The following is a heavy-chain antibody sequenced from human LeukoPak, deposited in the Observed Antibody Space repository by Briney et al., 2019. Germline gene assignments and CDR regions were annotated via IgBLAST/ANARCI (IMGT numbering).Heavy chain of an antibody. CDR2: IYHSGSP. V-gene: IGHV4-39*01. J-gene: IGHJ3*02. D-gene: IGHD5-18*01. Sequence: SETLSLTCTVSGGSISSRSYYWGWIRQPPGKGLEWIGTIYHSGSPDYNPSLKSRVTISVDTAKNQFSLKLTSVTAADTAVYYCARREVDTAIGQRWSRAFDIWGQGTMVTVSS. CDR3: ARREVDTAIGQRWSRAFDI. CDR1: GGSISSRSYY.